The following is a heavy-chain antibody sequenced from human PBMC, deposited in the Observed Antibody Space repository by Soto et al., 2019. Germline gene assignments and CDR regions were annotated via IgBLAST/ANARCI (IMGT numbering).Heavy chain of an antibody. J-gene: IGHJ2*01. Sequence: EVQLVESGGGLVKPGGSLRLSCAASGFTFNTYSMNWVRQAPGKGLEWVSSIDTSISFIYYGGSLKGRFTISRDNAKNSLYLQMNNLKAEDTAVYYCARDGEYSDYENWYFDLWGRGTLVTVSS. CDR2: IDTSISFI. D-gene: IGHD5-12*01. CDR3: ARDGEYSDYENWYFDL. V-gene: IGHV3-21*01. CDR1: GFTFNTYS.